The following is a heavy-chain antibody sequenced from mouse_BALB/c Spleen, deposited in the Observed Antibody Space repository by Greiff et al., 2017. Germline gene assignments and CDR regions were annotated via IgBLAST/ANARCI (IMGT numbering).Heavy chain of an antibody. D-gene: IGHD4-1*01. Sequence: VQLQQSGPELVKPGASVRISCKASGYTFTSYYIHWVKQRPGQGLEWIGWIYPGNVNTKYNEKFKGKATLTADKSSSTAYMQLSSLTSEDSAVYCCARGGETGFDYWGQGITLTVSS. CDR1: GYTFTSYY. CDR3: ARGGETGFDY. V-gene: IGHV1S56*01. J-gene: IGHJ2*01. CDR2: IYPGNVNT.